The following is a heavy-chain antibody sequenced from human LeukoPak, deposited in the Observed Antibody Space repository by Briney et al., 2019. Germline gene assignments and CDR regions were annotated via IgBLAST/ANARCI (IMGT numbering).Heavy chain of an antibody. Sequence: PGGSLRLSCAASGFTFSSYCMHWVRQPPGKGLVWVSQICTDETTIRSADSVKGRFTISRDNAKNTLYLQMSSLRVEDTAVYYCVRGVPVTPGIDYWGQGTLVTVSS. J-gene: IGHJ4*02. V-gene: IGHV3-74*01. D-gene: IGHD2-2*01. CDR2: ICTDETTI. CDR1: GFTFSSYC. CDR3: VRGVPVTPGIDY.